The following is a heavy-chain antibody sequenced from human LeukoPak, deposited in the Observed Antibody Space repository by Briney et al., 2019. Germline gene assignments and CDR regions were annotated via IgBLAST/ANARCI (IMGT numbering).Heavy chain of an antibody. D-gene: IGHD6-19*01. CDR3: AKEYSSGWYPAFDI. Sequence: ASVKVSCKASGYTFTSYDINWVRQATGQGLEWMGWMNPNSGNTGYAQKFQGRVTMTRNTSISTAYMELSSLRSEDTAVYYCAKEYSSGWYPAFDIGGQGTMVTVSA. V-gene: IGHV1-8*01. J-gene: IGHJ3*02. CDR2: MNPNSGNT. CDR1: GYTFTSYD.